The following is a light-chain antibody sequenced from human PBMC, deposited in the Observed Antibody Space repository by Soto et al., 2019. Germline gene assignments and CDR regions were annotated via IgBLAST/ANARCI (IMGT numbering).Light chain of an antibody. J-gene: IGLJ2*01. Sequence: QSALTQPASVSGSPGQSLTVSCTGTSSDVGSYNLVSWYQQHPGKAPKLMIYEGSKRPSGVSNRFAGSKSSNTASLTISGLQAEDEADYYCCSYTGSGIIFGGGTKVTVL. CDR3: CSYTGSGII. V-gene: IGLV2-23*01. CDR2: EGS. CDR1: SSDVGSYNL.